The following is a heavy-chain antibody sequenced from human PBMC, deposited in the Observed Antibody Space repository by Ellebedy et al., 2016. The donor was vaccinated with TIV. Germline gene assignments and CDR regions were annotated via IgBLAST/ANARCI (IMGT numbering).Heavy chain of an antibody. CDR3: ARERESTCYFDY. CDR1: GYIFTTYL. Sequence: AASVKVSCKASGYIFTTYLIHWVRQAPGQGLEWVGRINPSDGAIHYAQSFQGRVTMTRDTSKSTVYMELSSLRSEDTAVYFCARERESTCYFDYWGHGTLLTVS. CDR2: INPSDGAI. D-gene: IGHD5/OR15-5a*01. J-gene: IGHJ4*01. V-gene: IGHV1-46*01.